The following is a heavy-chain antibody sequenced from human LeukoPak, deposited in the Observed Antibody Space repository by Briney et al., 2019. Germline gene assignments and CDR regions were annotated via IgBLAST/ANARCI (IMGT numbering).Heavy chain of an antibody. J-gene: IGHJ4*02. V-gene: IGHV4-34*01. D-gene: IGHD3-3*01. Sequence: PSETLSLTCAVYGGSFSGYYWSWIRQPPGKGLEWIGEINHSGSTNYNPSLKSRVTISVDTSKNQFSLKLSSVTAADTAVYYCARGPITTMNPGGYWGQGTLVTVSS. CDR3: ARGPITTMNPGGY. CDR1: GGSFSGYY. CDR2: INHSGST.